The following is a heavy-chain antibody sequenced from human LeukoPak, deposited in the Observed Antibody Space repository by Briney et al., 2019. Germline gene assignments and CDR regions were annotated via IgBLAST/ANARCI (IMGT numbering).Heavy chain of an antibody. D-gene: IGHD2-15*01. Sequence: SQTLSLTCTVSGGSISSGDYYWSWIRQHPGKGLEWIGYIHYSGSTYYSPSLKSRVTISVDTSRKQFSLKLSSVTAADTAVYYCARVGVAAKSSRYFDYWGQGTLVTVSS. CDR2: IHYSGST. J-gene: IGHJ4*02. CDR3: ARVGVAAKSSRYFDY. CDR1: GGSISSGDYY. V-gene: IGHV4-31*03.